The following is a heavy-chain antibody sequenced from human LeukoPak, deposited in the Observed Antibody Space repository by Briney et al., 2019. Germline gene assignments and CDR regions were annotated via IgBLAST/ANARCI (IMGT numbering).Heavy chain of an antibody. CDR3: VKDLRSDFMGVLSRYLSY. Sequence: PGGSLRLSCSASGFTFSSFAMHWVRQAPWKGLEYVAAISRNGGSTYYADSVKGRFTISRDNSKNTLYLQMSSLRAEDTAVYLCVKDLRSDFMGVLSRYLSYWGQGTLVTVSS. CDR2: ISRNGGST. J-gene: IGHJ4*02. CDR1: GFTFSSFA. V-gene: IGHV3-64D*09. D-gene: IGHD2/OR15-2a*01.